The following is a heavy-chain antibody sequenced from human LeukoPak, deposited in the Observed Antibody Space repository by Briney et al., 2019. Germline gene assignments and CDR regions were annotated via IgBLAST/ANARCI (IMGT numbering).Heavy chain of an antibody. CDR3: ARGDVRGVVKPAGYIDY. CDR1: GGSFSGYY. V-gene: IGHV4-34*01. D-gene: IGHD4-23*01. J-gene: IGHJ4*02. Sequence: SETLSLTCAVSGGSFSGYYWSWVRQPPGKGLEWIGEINHSGSTNYNPSPKSRVTISVDTSNNQFSLKLISVTGADAAVYYCARGDVRGVVKPAGYIDYWGQGTLVTVSS. CDR2: INHSGST.